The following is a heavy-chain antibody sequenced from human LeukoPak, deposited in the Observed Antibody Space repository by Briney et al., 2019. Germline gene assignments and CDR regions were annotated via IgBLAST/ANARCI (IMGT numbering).Heavy chain of an antibody. V-gene: IGHV4-39*01. J-gene: IGHJ3*02. CDR3: ARHLASDDAFDI. Sequence: SETLSLTCTVSGGSISSSSYYWGWIRQPPGKGLEWIGSIYYSGSTYYNPSLKSRVTISVDTSKNQCSLKLSSVTAADTAVYYCARHLASDDAFDIWGQGTMVTVSS. CDR1: GGSISSSSYY. CDR2: IYYSGST.